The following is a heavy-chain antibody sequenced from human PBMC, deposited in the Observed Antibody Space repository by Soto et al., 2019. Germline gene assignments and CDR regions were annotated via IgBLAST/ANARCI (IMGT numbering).Heavy chain of an antibody. V-gene: IGHV1-2*04. Sequence: ASVKVSCKASGYTFTGYYMHWVRQAPGQGLEWMGWINPNSGGTNYAQKFQGWVTMTRDTSXRXAXXXXXXXXSDRTXXXXXXRDSPGPHXVVVPAKECGMDVWGQGTTVTVSS. CDR1: GYTFTGYY. CDR3: XRDSPGPHXVVVPAKECGMDV. D-gene: IGHD2-2*01. J-gene: IGHJ6*02. CDR2: INPNSGGT.